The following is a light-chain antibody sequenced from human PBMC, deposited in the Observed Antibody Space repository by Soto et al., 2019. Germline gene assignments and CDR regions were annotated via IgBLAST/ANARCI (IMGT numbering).Light chain of an antibody. CDR2: EGT. V-gene: IGLV2-23*01. Sequence: QSALTQPASVSGSPGQSIVISCTGTSSDVGSYNLVSWYQQHPGKAPKLMIYEGTKRPSGVSNRFSGSKSGNTASLTISGLQAEDEADYYCCSSAGSSLYVFGSGTKVTVL. CDR1: SSDVGSYNL. J-gene: IGLJ1*01. CDR3: CSSAGSSLYV.